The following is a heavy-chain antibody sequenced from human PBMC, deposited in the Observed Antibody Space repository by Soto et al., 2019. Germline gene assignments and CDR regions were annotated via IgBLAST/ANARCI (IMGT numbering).Heavy chain of an antibody. CDR1: GYTLTELS. D-gene: IGHD2-21*01. CDR3: ATDLFGDIVVGLQDWFDP. CDR2: FDPEDGET. V-gene: IGHV1-24*01. Sequence: QVQLVQSGAEVKKPGASVKVSCKVSGYTLTELSMHWVRQAPGKGLEWMGGFDPEDGETIYAQKFQGRVTMTEDTSTDTAYMELSSLRSEDTAVYYCATDLFGDIVVGLQDWFDPWGQGTLVTVSS. J-gene: IGHJ5*02.